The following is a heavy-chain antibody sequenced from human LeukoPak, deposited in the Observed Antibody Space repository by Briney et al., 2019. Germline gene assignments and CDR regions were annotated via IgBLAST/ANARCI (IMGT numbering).Heavy chain of an antibody. J-gene: IGHJ4*02. Sequence: GGSLRLSCAASGFTFSNAWMSCVRQAPGKGLEWVGRIKSKTDGGTTDYAAPVKGRFTISRDDSKNTLYLQMNSLKTEDTAVYYCTTGITMVRGVIHLIDYWGQGTLVTVSS. CDR1: GFTFSNAW. D-gene: IGHD3-10*01. CDR2: IKSKTDGGTT. V-gene: IGHV3-15*01. CDR3: TTGITMVRGVIHLIDY.